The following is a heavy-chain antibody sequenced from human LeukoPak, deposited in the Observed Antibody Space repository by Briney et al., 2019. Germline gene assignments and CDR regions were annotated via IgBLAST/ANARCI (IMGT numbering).Heavy chain of an antibody. D-gene: IGHD3-22*01. J-gene: IGHJ4*02. V-gene: IGHV1-18*01. CDR3: ARDRYDSSGYSRPRDY. CDR1: GYTFTSYG. CDR2: ISAYNGNT. Sequence: EASVKVSCKASGYTFTSYGISWVRQAPGQGLEWMGWISAYNGNTNYAQKLQGRVTMTTDTSTSTAYMELRSLRSDDTAVYYCARDRYDSSGYSRPRDYWGQGTLVTVSS.